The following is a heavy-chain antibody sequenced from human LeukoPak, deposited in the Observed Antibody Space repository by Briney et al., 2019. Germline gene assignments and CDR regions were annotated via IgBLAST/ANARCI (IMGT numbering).Heavy chain of an antibody. CDR3: AKGYVQELVRGGYSYGVLWY. J-gene: IGHJ4*02. Sequence: TGGSLRLSCAASGFTFSSYGMHWVRQAPGKGLEWVAVIWYDGSNKYYADSVKGRFTISRDNSKNTLYLQMNSLRAEDTAVSYCAKGYVQELVRGGYSYGVLWYWGQRTLVTVSS. V-gene: IGHV3-30*02. CDR2: IWYDGSNK. CDR1: GFTFSSYG. D-gene: IGHD5-18*01.